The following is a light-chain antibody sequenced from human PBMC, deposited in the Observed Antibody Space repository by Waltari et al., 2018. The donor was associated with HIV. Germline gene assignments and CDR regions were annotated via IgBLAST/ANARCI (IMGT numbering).Light chain of an antibody. Sequence: EIVMTQSPATLSVSPGESATLSCRASHSVKNNLAWYQHKPGQAPRLLIHGASTRANGVPARFSGGGSGTEFTLTITSLQSEDFAVYYCQQYNEWPPLTFGGGTKVDIK. V-gene: IGKV3-15*01. CDR1: HSVKNN. J-gene: IGKJ4*01. CDR2: GAS. CDR3: QQYNEWPPLT.